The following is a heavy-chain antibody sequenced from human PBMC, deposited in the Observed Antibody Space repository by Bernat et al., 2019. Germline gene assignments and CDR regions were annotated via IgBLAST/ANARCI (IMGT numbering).Heavy chain of an antibody. CDR2: IWYDGSNK. CDR1: GFTFSSYG. V-gene: IGHV3-33*01. CDR3: AGSSPYYDFWSGYGQLDY. Sequence: QVQLVESGGGVVQSGRSLRLSCAASGFTFSSYGMHWVRQAPGKGLEWVAVIWYDGSNKYYADSLKGRFTISRDNSKNTLYLQMNSLRAEDTAVYYCAGSSPYYDFWSGYGQLDYWGQGTLVTVSS. D-gene: IGHD3-3*01. J-gene: IGHJ4*02.